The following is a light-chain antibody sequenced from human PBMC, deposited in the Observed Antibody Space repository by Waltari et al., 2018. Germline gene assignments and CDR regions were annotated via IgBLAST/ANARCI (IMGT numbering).Light chain of an antibody. Sequence: EMVLTQFPAPLSLSQGEEATSPCRTIQTVRTTYLAWYQQKPGQAPTLLIYGASSRATGIPARFSGSGSGTDFSLTISSLEPEDFAVYYCQQCSISPLTFGGGTKVEIK. CDR2: GAS. CDR1: QTVRTTY. V-gene: IGKV3-20*01. J-gene: IGKJ4*01. CDR3: QQCSISPLT.